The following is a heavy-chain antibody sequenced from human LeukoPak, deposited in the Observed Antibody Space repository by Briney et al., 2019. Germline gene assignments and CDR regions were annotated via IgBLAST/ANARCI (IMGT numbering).Heavy chain of an antibody. CDR1: GFTFSNYA. Sequence: PGGSLRLSCAASGFTFSNYAMAWVRQIPGKGLEWVSIFSGSGGSTYYADAVKGRFTVSRDNSKSTLYPHMNNLRVDDTAIYYCASRPAPSLGPLDYWGQGTLVTVSS. D-gene: IGHD2-2*01. V-gene: IGHV3-23*01. CDR3: ASRPAPSLGPLDY. CDR2: FSGSGGST. J-gene: IGHJ4*02.